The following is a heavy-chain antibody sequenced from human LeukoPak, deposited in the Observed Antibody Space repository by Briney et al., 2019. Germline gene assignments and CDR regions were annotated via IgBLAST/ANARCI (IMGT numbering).Heavy chain of an antibody. J-gene: IGHJ6*03. D-gene: IGHD3-3*01. V-gene: IGHV1-18*01. CDR2: ISGYNGNT. CDR3: ARGRESYYDFWSGYGYYYYMDV. Sequence: ASVKVSCKASGYTFTSYGISWVRQAPGQGLEWMGWISGYNGNTKNAQKFQGRITMTTDTSTSTAYMELRSLRSDDTAVYYCARGRESYYDFWSGYGYYYYMDVWGKGTTVTVSS. CDR1: GYTFTSYG.